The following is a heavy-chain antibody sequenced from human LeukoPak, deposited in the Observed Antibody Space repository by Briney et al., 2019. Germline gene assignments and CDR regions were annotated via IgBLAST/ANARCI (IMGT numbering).Heavy chain of an antibody. CDR2: IYYSGST. D-gene: IGHD2-15*01. CDR3: ARDEMGYCSGGSCYGFDP. CDR1: GGSISSSSYY. V-gene: IGHV4-39*07. Sequence: SETLSLTCTVSGGSISSSSYYSGWIRQPPGKGLEWIGSIYYSGSTYYNPSLKSRVTISVDTSKNQFSLKLSSVTAADTAVYYCARDEMGYCSGGSCYGFDPWGQGTLVTVSS. J-gene: IGHJ5*02.